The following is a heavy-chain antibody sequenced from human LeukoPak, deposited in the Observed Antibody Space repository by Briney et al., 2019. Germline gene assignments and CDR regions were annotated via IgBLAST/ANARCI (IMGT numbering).Heavy chain of an antibody. D-gene: IGHD6-19*01. V-gene: IGHV4-59*08. CDR1: GGSISSYY. Sequence: SETLSLTCTVSGGSISSYYWSWIRQPPGKGLEWIGYIYYSGSTNYNPSLKSRVTISVGTSKNQFSLKPSSVTAADTAVYYCARSGGWYYYFDYWGQGTLVTVSS. J-gene: IGHJ4*02. CDR3: ARSGGWYYYFDY. CDR2: IYYSGST.